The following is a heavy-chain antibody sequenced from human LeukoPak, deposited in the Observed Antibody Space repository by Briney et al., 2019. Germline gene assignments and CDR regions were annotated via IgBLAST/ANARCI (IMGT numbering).Heavy chain of an antibody. J-gene: IGHJ4*02. D-gene: IGHD4-17*01. V-gene: IGHV1-2*02. Sequence: ASVKVSCKASGYTFTGYYMHWVRQAPGQGLEWMGWINPNSGGTNYAQKFQGRVTMTRDTSISTAYMELGRLRSDDTAVYYCARENDGDYVDYFDYWGQGTLVTVSS. CDR1: GYTFTGYY. CDR2: INPNSGGT. CDR3: ARENDGDYVDYFDY.